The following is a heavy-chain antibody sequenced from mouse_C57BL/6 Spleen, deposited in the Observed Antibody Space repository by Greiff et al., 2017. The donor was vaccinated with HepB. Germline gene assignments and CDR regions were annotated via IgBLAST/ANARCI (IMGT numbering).Heavy chain of an antibody. D-gene: IGHD1-1*02. CDR1: GFTFSNYW. Sequence: LQQSGGGLVQPGCSMKLSCVASGFTFSNYWMNWVRQSPEKGLEWVAQIRLESDNYATHYAVSVNGTFTISRDDSKSIVYLKMNNLMAEDTGMYYCTVGSYWFCYWGQVTLVTVSA. J-gene: IGHJ3*01. V-gene: IGHV6-3*01. CDR3: TVGSYWFCY. CDR2: IRLESDNYAT.